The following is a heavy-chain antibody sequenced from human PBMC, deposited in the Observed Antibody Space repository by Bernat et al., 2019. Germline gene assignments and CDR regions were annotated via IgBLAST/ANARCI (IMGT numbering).Heavy chain of an antibody. CDR2: ISGSGGST. J-gene: IGHJ4*02. CDR3: ARSRFGVRGTTPHDY. CDR1: GFTFSSYA. V-gene: IGHV3-23*01. Sequence: EVQLLESGGGLVQPGGSLRLSCAASGFTFSSYAMSWVRQAPGKGLEWVSAISGSGGSTYYADSVKGRFTISRDNSKNTLYLQMNSLRAEDTAVYYCARSRFGVRGTTPHDYWGQGTLVTVSS. D-gene: IGHD3-10*01.